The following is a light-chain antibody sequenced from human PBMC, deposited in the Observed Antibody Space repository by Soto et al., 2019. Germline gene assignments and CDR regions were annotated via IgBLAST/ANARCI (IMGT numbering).Light chain of an antibody. J-gene: IGKJ1*01. CDR3: QQYYSFPGT. CDR1: QGISSY. V-gene: IGKV1D-8*01. CDR2: AAS. Sequence: MAQSPSTLSACVGDRVAISCRASQGISSYLAWYQQKPGKAPELLIYAASTLQSGVPSRFSGSGSGTDFTLTISCLQSEDFATYYCQQYYSFPGTFRKGTKVDIK.